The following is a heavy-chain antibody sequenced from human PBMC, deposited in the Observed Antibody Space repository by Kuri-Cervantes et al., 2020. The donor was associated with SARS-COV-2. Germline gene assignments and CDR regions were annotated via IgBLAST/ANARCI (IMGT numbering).Heavy chain of an antibody. Sequence: GESLKISCAASGFTFSDYYMSWIRQAPGKGLEWVSHISGSGSATYYADSVKGRFIISRDNAKNSLYLQMNSLRAEDTAVYYCALMGQRLQYYFDYWGQGTLVTVSS. CDR3: ALMGQRLQYYFDY. V-gene: IGHV3-11*04. J-gene: IGHJ4*02. D-gene: IGHD5-12*01. CDR2: ISGSGSAT. CDR1: GFTFSDYY.